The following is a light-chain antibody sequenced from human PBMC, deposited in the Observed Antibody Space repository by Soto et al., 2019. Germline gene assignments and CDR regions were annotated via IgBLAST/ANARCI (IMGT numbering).Light chain of an antibody. CDR3: TSFSSSTSLYV. CDR1: SSDVGGYNY. CDR2: EVS. Sequence: QSVLTQPASVSGSPGQSITISCTGTSSDVGGYNYVSWYQQHPGKAPKLLIYEVSNRPSGVSNRFSASKSVNTASLTISGLQTEDEADYFCTSFSSSTSLYVFGTGTKVTVL. V-gene: IGLV2-14*01. J-gene: IGLJ1*01.